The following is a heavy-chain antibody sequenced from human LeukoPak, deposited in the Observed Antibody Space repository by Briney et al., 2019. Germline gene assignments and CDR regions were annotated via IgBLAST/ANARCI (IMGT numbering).Heavy chain of an antibody. CDR3: ARDQGAYYYDSSGYPSDYYYGMDV. Sequence: GGSLRLSCAASGFTFSSYGMHWVRQAPGKGLEWVSYISSSSSTIYYADSVKGRFTISRDNAKNSLYLQMNSLRAEDTAVYYCARDQGAYYYDSSGYPSDYYYGMDVWGQGTTVTVSS. V-gene: IGHV3-48*04. J-gene: IGHJ6*02. D-gene: IGHD3-22*01. CDR1: GFTFSSYG. CDR2: ISSSSSTI.